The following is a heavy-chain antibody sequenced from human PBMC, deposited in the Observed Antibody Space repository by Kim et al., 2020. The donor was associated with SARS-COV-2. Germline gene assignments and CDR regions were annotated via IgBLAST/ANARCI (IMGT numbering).Heavy chain of an antibody. D-gene: IGHD6-13*01. CDR3: ARWRYSSSWYYYGLDV. J-gene: IGHJ6*02. CDR2: INWNGGST. CDR1: GFTFDDYG. Sequence: GGSLRLSCAASGFTFDDYGMSWVRQAPGKGLEWVSDINWNGGSTGYADSVKGRFTISRDNAKNSLYLQMNSLRGEDTALYHCARWRYSSSWYYYGLDVWGQGTTVTVSS. V-gene: IGHV3-20*01.